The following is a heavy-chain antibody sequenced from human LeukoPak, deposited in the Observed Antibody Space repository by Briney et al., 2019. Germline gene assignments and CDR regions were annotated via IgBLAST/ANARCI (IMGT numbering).Heavy chain of an antibody. CDR1: GFTFSSYS. CDR2: ISSSSSYI. D-gene: IGHD4-17*01. CDR3: GRDRPPDYGDYPQYGMDV. Sequence: GGSLRLSCAASGFTFSSYSMNWVRQAPGKGLEWVSAISSSSSYIYYADSVKGRFTIYRDNHKNSLYLQMNSLRAEDTAVYYRGRDRPPDYGDYPQYGMDVWGQGTTVTVSS. J-gene: IGHJ6*02. V-gene: IGHV3-21*01.